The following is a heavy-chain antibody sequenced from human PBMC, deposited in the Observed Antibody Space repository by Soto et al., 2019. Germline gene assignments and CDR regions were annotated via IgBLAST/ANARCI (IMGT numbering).Heavy chain of an antibody. CDR3: ARDQWLRGGDDAFDI. CDR1: GFTFSSYW. Sequence: EVQLVESGGGLVQPGGSLRLSCAASGFTFSSYWMSWVRQAPGKGLEWVANIKQDGSKKYYVDSVKGRFTISRDNAKNSLYLQMNRLRAEDTAVYYCARDQWLRGGDDAFDIWGQGTMVTVSS. D-gene: IGHD5-12*01. V-gene: IGHV3-7*01. J-gene: IGHJ3*02. CDR2: IKQDGSKK.